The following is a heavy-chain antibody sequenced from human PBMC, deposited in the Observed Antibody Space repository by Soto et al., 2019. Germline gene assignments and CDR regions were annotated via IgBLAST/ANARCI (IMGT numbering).Heavy chain of an antibody. CDR3: ARAGLGLAFDS. D-gene: IGHD6-19*01. Sequence: QVQLQESGPGLVKPSGTLSLTCAVSGDSMNNNNWWSWVRQSPRKGLEWIAEIYHSGATNYSPSLRSRVTISIDKSEKQFSLKLNSVTAADTAVYYCARAGLGLAFDSWGQGALVTVSS. V-gene: IGHV4-4*02. CDR2: IYHSGAT. J-gene: IGHJ5*01. CDR1: GDSMNNNNW.